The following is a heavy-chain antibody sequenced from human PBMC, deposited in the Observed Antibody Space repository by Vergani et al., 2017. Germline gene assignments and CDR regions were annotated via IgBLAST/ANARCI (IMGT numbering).Heavy chain of an antibody. CDR2: INPSGGHT. Sequence: QVQVVQSGAEVKKSGASVKFSCKTSGYTFSNYYMHWVRQAPGQGLEWMGIINPSGGHTNYAQKFQGRVTMTRDTSTSTVYMELSRLRSEDTAIYYCARGDYGILTGYRYWGQGTLVTVSA. D-gene: IGHD3-9*01. CDR3: ARGDYGILTGYRY. V-gene: IGHV1-46*03. CDR1: GYTFSNYY. J-gene: IGHJ4*02.